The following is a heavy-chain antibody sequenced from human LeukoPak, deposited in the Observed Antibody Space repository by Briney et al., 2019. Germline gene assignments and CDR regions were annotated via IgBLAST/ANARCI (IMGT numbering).Heavy chain of an antibody. V-gene: IGHV4-4*09. J-gene: IGHJ4*02. CDR3: VQTTGWPGFDY. CDR1: GAPISRFY. Sequence: KPSETLSLICTTSGAPISRFYWSWVRQPPGKGLEWIGNIYNGVPTFFNPSLKSRVTLSVDTSKTQFSLQLASVTAADTAGYYCVQTTGWPGFDYWGQGILVTVSS. D-gene: IGHD6-19*01. CDR2: IYNGVPT.